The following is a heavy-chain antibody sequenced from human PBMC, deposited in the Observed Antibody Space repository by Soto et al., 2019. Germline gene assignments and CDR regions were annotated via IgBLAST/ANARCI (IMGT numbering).Heavy chain of an antibody. Sequence: GQALTISCKGSGYSFAGYWSTWVRQKPGKGLEWMGRIDPSDSQTYYSPSFRGHVTISATKSITTVFLQWSSLRASDTAMYYCARQIYDSDTGPNFQYYFDSWGQGTPVTVSS. CDR3: ARQIYDSDTGPNFQYYFDS. V-gene: IGHV5-10-1*01. D-gene: IGHD3-22*01. CDR1: GYSFAGYW. J-gene: IGHJ4*02. CDR2: IDPSDSQT.